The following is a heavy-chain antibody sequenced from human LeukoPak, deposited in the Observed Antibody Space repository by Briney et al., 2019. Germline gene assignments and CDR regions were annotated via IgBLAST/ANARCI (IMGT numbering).Heavy chain of an antibody. J-gene: IGHJ6*03. Sequence: SETLSLTCTVSGGSISSYYWSWIRQPAGKGLEWIGRIYTSGSTNYNPSLKSRVTMSVDTSKNQFSLKLSSVTAADTAVYYCARGLPIAAAGVYYYMDVWGKGTTVTVSS. D-gene: IGHD6-13*01. CDR3: ARGLPIAAAGVYYYMDV. CDR2: IYTSGST. CDR1: GGSISSYY. V-gene: IGHV4-4*07.